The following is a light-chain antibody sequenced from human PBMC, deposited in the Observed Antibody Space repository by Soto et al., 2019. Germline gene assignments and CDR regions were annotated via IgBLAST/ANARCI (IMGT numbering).Light chain of an antibody. CDR2: GAS. CDR1: QGVSSSY. V-gene: IGKV3-20*01. Sequence: IVLTQSACTLSLSTGERATLSCRASQGVSSSYLGWYQQKPGQAPRLLIYGASSRATGIPHRFSGSGFGTDFTLTISKVEPEDFAVYYCQQYGTPRSVTFGQGTRLEI. J-gene: IGKJ5*01. CDR3: QQYGTPRSVT.